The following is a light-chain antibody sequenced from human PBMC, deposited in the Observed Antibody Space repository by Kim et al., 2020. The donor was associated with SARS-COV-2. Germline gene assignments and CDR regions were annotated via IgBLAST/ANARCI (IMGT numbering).Light chain of an antibody. CDR1: QSISSN. Sequence: VSPAERATLSCRASQSISSNLAWYQQKPGQAPRLRIYGASTRATDIPARFSGSGSGTEFTLTISSLQSEDFAVYYCQQYNNWPITFGQGTRLEIK. V-gene: IGKV3-15*01. CDR2: GAS. J-gene: IGKJ5*01. CDR3: QQYNNWPIT.